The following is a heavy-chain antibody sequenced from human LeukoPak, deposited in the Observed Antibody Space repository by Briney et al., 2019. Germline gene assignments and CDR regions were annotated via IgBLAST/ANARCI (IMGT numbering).Heavy chain of an antibody. Sequence: GGSLRLSCAASGFTFSSYWMSWVRQAPGKGLEWVGFIRSKAYGGTTEYAASVKGRFTISRDDSKSIAYLQMNSLKTEDTAVYYCTRDLLYSSSWYYYGMDVWGQGTTVTVSS. CDR3: TRDLLYSSSWYYYGMDV. J-gene: IGHJ6*02. CDR1: GFTFSSYW. CDR2: IRSKAYGGTT. D-gene: IGHD6-13*01. V-gene: IGHV3-49*04.